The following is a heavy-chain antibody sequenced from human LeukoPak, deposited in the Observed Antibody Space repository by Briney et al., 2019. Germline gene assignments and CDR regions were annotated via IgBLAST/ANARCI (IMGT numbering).Heavy chain of an antibody. V-gene: IGHV3-30*02. Sequence: GGSLRLSCAASGFTFSSYGMHWVHQAPGKGLEWVAFIRYDGSNKYYADSVKGRFTISRDNSKNTLYLQMNSLRAEDTAVYYCAKVIRPHYYDSSGYYYGIDYWGQGTLVTVSS. D-gene: IGHD3-22*01. J-gene: IGHJ4*02. CDR3: AKVIRPHYYDSSGYYYGIDY. CDR1: GFTFSSYG. CDR2: IRYDGSNK.